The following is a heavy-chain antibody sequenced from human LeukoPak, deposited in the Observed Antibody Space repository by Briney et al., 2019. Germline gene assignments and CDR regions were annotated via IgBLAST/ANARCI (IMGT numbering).Heavy chain of an antibody. J-gene: IGHJ4*02. CDR1: GFTFSSYA. Sequence: PGGSLRLSCAASGFTFSSYAMNWVRQAPGKGLEWVSSISESGGTTDYADSVKGRFTISRDNSKNTLFLQMNSLRTEDTAVYYCTRDSARRDGNNFDYWGQGTLVTVSS. V-gene: IGHV3-23*01. CDR3: TRDSARRDGNNFDY. CDR2: ISESGGTT. D-gene: IGHD5-24*01.